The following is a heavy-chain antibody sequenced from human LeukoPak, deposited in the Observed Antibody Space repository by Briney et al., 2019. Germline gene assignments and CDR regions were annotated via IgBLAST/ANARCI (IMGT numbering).Heavy chain of an antibody. V-gene: IGHV4-39*07. CDR1: GGSISSSSYY. J-gene: IGHJ3*02. CDR2: IYYSGST. D-gene: IGHD5-24*01. CDR3: AREGLRKRWLQLERSQDAFDI. Sequence: SETLSLTCTVSGGSISSSSYYWGWIRQPPGKGLEWIGSIYYSGSTYYNPSLKSRVTISVDTSKNQFSLKLSSVTAADTAVYYCAREGLRKRWLQLERSQDAFDIWGQGTMVTVSS.